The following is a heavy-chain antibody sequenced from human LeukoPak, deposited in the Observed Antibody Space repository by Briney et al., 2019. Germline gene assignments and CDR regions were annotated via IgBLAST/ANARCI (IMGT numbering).Heavy chain of an antibody. J-gene: IGHJ4*02. CDR1: SASIRGYY. D-gene: IGHD6-13*01. Sequence: SETLSLTCTVSSASIRGYYWSWIRQPPGKGLEWIGYINHSGSTNYNPSLKSRVTIPGDTSKTQFSLNLNSVTAADTAVYYCTRDRYSLSNWSPGPLVTVAS. V-gene: IGHV4-59*01. CDR2: INHSGST. CDR3: TRDRYSLSN.